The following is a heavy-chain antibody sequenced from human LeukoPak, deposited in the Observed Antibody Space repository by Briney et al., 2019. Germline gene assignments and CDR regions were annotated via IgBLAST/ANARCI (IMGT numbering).Heavy chain of an antibody. J-gene: IGHJ4*02. D-gene: IGHD3-10*01. CDR3: ARVVTMVRGVTDLFDY. CDR1: GFTFSDYY. V-gene: IGHV3-11*01. CDR2: ISSSGSTI. Sequence: GGSLRHSCAASGFTFSDYYMSWIRQAPGKGLEWVSYISSSGSTIYYADSVKGRFTISRDNAKNSLYLQMNSLRAEDTAVYYCARVVTMVRGVTDLFDYWSQGTLVTVSS.